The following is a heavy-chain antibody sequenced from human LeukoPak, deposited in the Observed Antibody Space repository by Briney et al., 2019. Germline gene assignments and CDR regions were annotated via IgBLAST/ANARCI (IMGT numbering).Heavy chain of an antibody. CDR2: FQFGGAT. CDR3: ARHVSDCSAGSCYSYFDP. J-gene: IGHJ5*02. Sequence: SETLCLTCTVSGDSISRSSSYWGWIRQPPGKGLEWIGSFQFGGATYYSPSLKRRVTKSVDTSKNQVSLQLNSVTAADTAVYYCARHVSDCSAGSCYSYFDPWGQGTLVTVSS. D-gene: IGHD2-15*01. CDR1: GDSISRSSSY. V-gene: IGHV4-39*01.